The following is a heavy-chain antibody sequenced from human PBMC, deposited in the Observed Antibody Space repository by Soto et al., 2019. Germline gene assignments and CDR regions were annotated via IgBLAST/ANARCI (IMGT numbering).Heavy chain of an antibody. J-gene: IGHJ6*02. CDR2: INHSGST. CDR1: GGSFSGYY. Sequence: SETLSLTCAVYGGSFSGYYWSWIRQPPGKGLERIGEINHSGSTNYNPSLKRRVTISVDTSKNQCSLKLSSVTAADTAVYYCARGGSSSSWYLLYYGMDFWGQGTTVTVSS. D-gene: IGHD6-13*01. CDR3: ARGGSSSSWYLLYYGMDF. V-gene: IGHV4-34*01.